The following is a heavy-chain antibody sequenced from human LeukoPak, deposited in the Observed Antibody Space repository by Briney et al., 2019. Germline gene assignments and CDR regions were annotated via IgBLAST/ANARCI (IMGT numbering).Heavy chain of an antibody. V-gene: IGHV3-74*01. Sequence: GGSLRLSCAASGFTFRNYWMHWVRQAPGKGLVWVPRINGDGSDISYADSVKGRFTISRDNAKNTLSLQMNSLSDDDTALYYCTGGFGHNWSPFENWGQGTLVTVSS. CDR2: INGDGSDI. CDR1: GFTFRNYW. D-gene: IGHD1-1*01. CDR3: TGGFGHNWSPFEN. J-gene: IGHJ4*02.